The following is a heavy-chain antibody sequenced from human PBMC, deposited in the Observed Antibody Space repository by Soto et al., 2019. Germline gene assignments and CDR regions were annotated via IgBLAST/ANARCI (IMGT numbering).Heavy chain of an antibody. D-gene: IGHD6-13*01. Sequence: GGSLRLSCAASGFTFSSYGMHWVRQAPGKGLEWVAVISYDGSNKYYADSVKGRFTISRDNSKNTLYLQMNSLRAEDTAVYYCAKDSSWSPNYFDYWGQGTLVTVSS. V-gene: IGHV3-30*18. CDR1: GFTFSSYG. CDR3: AKDSSWSPNYFDY. J-gene: IGHJ4*02. CDR2: ISYDGSNK.